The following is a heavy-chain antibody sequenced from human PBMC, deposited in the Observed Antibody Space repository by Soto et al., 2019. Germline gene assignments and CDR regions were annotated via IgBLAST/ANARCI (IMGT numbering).Heavy chain of an antibody. Sequence: SETLSLTCTVSGGSISSYYWSWIRQPPGKGLEWIGYIYYSGSTNYNPSLKSRVTISVDTSKNQFSLKLSSVTAADTAVYYCAISTSTLYYYYMDVWGKGTTVTVSS. D-gene: IGHD5-12*01. CDR3: AISTSTLYYYYMDV. J-gene: IGHJ6*03. V-gene: IGHV4-59*01. CDR1: GGSISSYY. CDR2: IYYSGST.